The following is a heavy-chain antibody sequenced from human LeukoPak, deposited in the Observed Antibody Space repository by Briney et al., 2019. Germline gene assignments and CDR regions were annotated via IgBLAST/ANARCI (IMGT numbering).Heavy chain of an antibody. CDR3: ARAGGAFGGVIVEDAFDI. J-gene: IGHJ3*02. Sequence: TGGSLRLSCAASGFTFSSYAMSWVRQAPGKGLEWVSAISGSGGSTYYADSVKGRFTISRDNSKNTLYLQMNSLRVEDTAVYYCARAGGAFGGVIVEDAFDIWGPGTMVTVSS. CDR1: GFTFSSYA. CDR2: ISGSGGST. D-gene: IGHD3-16*02. V-gene: IGHV3-23*01.